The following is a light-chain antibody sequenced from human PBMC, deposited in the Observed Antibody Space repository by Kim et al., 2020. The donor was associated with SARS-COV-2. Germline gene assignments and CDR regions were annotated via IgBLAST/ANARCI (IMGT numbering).Light chain of an antibody. CDR2: DAS. CDR1: PGGGSQ. V-gene: IGKV3-11*01. CDR3: QQRRFWPVT. J-gene: IGKJ1*01. Sequence: PGEAPPLSGRASPGGGSQLAWYQQKAGQAPRLVIYDASNRATGIPARFSGRGSGTDFTLTISSLEPEDFAVYFCQQRRFWPVTFGQGTKVDIK.